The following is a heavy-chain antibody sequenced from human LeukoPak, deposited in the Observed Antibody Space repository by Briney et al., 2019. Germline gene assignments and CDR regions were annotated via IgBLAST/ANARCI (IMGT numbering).Heavy chain of an antibody. D-gene: IGHD3-22*01. CDR2: ISWNSGSI. Sequence: GGSLRLSCAASGFTFDDYAMHWVRQAPGKGLEWVSGISWNSGSIGYADSVKGRFTISRDNAKNSLYLQMSSLRAEDMALYYCAKDGTRYDSSGYYSHLDYWGQGRLVTVSS. CDR1: GFTFDDYA. CDR3: AKDGTRYDSSGYYSHLDY. V-gene: IGHV3-9*03. J-gene: IGHJ4*02.